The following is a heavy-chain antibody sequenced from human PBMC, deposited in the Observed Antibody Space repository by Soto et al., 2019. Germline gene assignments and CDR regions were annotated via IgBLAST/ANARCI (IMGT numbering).Heavy chain of an antibody. CDR3: AHRTVTSPFDY. CDR1: GFSLSTSGVG. CDR2: IYWDDDK. Sequence: QITLKESGPTLAKPTQTLTLTCTFSGFSLSTSGVGVGWIRQPPGKALELLALIYWDDDKYYSPSLKSRLTITKDTSKNQVVLTVTDLAPVDTATYYCAHRTVTSPFDYWGQGTLVTVSS. J-gene: IGHJ4*02. D-gene: IGHD4-17*01. V-gene: IGHV2-5*02.